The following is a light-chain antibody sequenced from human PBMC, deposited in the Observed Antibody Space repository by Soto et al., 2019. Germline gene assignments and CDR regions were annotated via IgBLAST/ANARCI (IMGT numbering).Light chain of an antibody. CDR1: SSNIGSNT. J-gene: IGLJ3*02. V-gene: IGLV1-44*01. CDR2: SNN. CDR3: AAWDDSLNGPWV. Sequence: QSVLTQPPSASGTPGQRVTISCSGSSSNIGSNTVNWYQQLPGTATKLLIYSNNQRPSGVPDRFSGSKSGTSASLAISGLQSEDEADYYCAAWDDSLNGPWVFGGGTKLTVL.